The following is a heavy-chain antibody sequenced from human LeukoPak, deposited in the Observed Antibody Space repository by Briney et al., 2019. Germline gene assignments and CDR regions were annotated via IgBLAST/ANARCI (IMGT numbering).Heavy chain of an antibody. V-gene: IGHV4-34*01. CDR1: GGSFSGYY. Sequence: SETLSLTCAVYGGSFSGYYWSWIRQPPGKGLEWIGEINHSGSTNYNPSLKSRVTISVDTSKNQFSLKLSSVTAADTAVYYCARGRGGYYRKYFDYWGQGTLVTVSS. CDR2: INHSGST. J-gene: IGHJ4*02. CDR3: ARGRGGYYRKYFDY. D-gene: IGHD3-22*01.